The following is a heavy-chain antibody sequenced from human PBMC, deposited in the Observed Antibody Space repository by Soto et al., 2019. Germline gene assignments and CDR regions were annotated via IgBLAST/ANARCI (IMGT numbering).Heavy chain of an antibody. Sequence: GASVKVSCKASGGTFSSYAISWVRQAPGQGLEWMGGIIPIFGTANYAQKFQGRVTITADESTSTAYMELTAADTAVYYCVRDGTKTLRDWFDPWGQGISVTVSS. J-gene: IGHJ5*02. CDR2: IIPIFGTA. CDR3: VRDGTKTLRDWFDP. D-gene: IGHD1-1*01. V-gene: IGHV1-69*13. CDR1: GGTFSSYA.